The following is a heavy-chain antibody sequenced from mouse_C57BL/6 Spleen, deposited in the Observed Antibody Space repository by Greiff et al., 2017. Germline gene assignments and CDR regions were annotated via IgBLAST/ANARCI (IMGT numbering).Heavy chain of an antibody. D-gene: IGHD2-1*01. CDR3: TNLSDGNYGVDY. CDR1: GFTFSNYA. V-gene: IGHV5-9-1*02. J-gene: IGHJ2*01. Sequence: EVMLVESGEGLVKPGGSLKLSCAASGFTFSNYAMSWVRQTPEKRLEWVAYISSGGDYIYYADTVKGRFTISRANARNTLYLQMSSLQSEDTAMYYCTNLSDGNYGVDYWGQGTTLTVSS. CDR2: ISSGGDYI.